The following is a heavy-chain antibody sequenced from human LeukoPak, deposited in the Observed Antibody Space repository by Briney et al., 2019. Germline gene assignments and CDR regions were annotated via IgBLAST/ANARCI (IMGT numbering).Heavy chain of an antibody. D-gene: IGHD3-10*01. CDR3: ARGQGNRLLWVGESLSNINPLDY. Sequence: GASVKVSCKASGYTFTRYGISWVRQAPGQGPEWMGWMSGYNGHTNYAQKFQGRVTMTTDTSTSTAYMELRSLRSDDTAVYYCARGQGNRLLWVGESLSNINPLDYWGQGTLVTVSS. V-gene: IGHV1-18*01. CDR1: GYTFTRYG. J-gene: IGHJ4*02. CDR2: MSGYNGHT.